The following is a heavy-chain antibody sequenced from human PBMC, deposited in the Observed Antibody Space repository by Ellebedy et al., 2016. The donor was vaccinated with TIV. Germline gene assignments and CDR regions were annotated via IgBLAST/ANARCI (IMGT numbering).Heavy chain of an antibody. CDR2: IYYSGST. J-gene: IGHJ4*02. Sequence: SETLSLTXTVSGGSISSGGYYWSWIRQHPGKGLEWIGYIYYSGSTYYNPSLKSRVTISVDTSKNQFSLKLSSVTAADTAVYYCARAAVEMATIVMYYFDYWGQGTLVTVSS. CDR3: ARAAVEMATIVMYYFDY. V-gene: IGHV4-31*03. D-gene: IGHD5-24*01. CDR1: GGSISSGGYY.